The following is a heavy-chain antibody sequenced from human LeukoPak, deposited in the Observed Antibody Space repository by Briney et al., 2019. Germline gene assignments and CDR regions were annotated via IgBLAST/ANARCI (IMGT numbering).Heavy chain of an antibody. CDR1: GGTFSSYA. CDR3: ARAHDTLTAFSFDY. D-gene: IGHD3-9*01. J-gene: IGHJ4*02. CDR2: IIPIFGTA. V-gene: IGHV1-69*05. Sequence: MVSCKASGGTFSSYAISWVRHAPGQGLEWMGGIIPIFGTANYAQKFQGRVTITRDTSATTAYMELSSLRSEDTAVYYCARAHDTLTAFSFDYWGQGTLVTVSS.